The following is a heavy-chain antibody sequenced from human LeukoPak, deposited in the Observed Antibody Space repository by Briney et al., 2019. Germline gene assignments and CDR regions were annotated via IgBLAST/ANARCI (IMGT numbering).Heavy chain of an antibody. J-gene: IGHJ3*02. CDR3: AKPRSLGAGSSSVYDAFDI. CDR2: ISWDGGST. V-gene: IGHV3-43D*03. Sequence: PGGSLRLSCAASGFTFSSYAMTWVRQAPGKGLEWVSLISWDGGSTYYADSVKGRFTISRDNSKNSLYLQMNSLRAEDTALYYCAKPRSLGAGSSSVYDAFDIWGQGTMVTVSS. CDR1: GFTFSSYA. D-gene: IGHD6-6*01.